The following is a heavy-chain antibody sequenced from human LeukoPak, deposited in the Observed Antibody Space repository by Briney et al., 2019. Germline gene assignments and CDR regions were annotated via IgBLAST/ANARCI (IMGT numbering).Heavy chain of an antibody. CDR2: ISGSGGST. V-gene: IGHV3-23*01. CDR1: GFTFSSYA. J-gene: IGHJ4*02. CDR3: ATAMAKGWGYFDY. Sequence: PGGSLRLSCAASGFTFSSYAMSWVRQAPGKGLEWVSAISGSGGSTYYADSVKGRFTISRDNSKNTLYLQMNSLRAEDTAVYYCATAMAKGWGYFDYWGQGTLVTVSS. D-gene: IGHD3-10*01.